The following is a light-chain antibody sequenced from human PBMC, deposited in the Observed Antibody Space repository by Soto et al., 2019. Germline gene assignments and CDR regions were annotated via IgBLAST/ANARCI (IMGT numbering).Light chain of an antibody. J-gene: IGLJ1*01. CDR2: EVT. V-gene: IGLV2-14*01. CDR1: SGDIGSYNR. CDR3: SSYTNINTSACV. Sequence: QSVLTQPASVSGSPGQSIPISCTGTSGDIGSYNRVSWYQQHPGKAPKLIIYEVTDRPSVVSNRFSGSKSGNTASLTISGLQAEDESEYYCSSYTNINTSACVFGTGTKVTV.